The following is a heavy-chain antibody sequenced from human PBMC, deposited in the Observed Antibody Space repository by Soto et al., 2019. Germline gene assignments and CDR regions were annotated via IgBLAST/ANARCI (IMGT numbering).Heavy chain of an antibody. J-gene: IGHJ5*02. Sequence: SETLSLTCAVYGGSFSGYYWSWIRQPPGKGLEWIGEINHSGSTNYNPSLKSRVTISVDTSKNQFSLKLSSVTAADTAVYYCARAVRSGGSPWGQGTLVTVSS. V-gene: IGHV4-34*01. CDR2: INHSGST. D-gene: IGHD2-15*01. CDR1: GGSFSGYY. CDR3: ARAVRSGGSP.